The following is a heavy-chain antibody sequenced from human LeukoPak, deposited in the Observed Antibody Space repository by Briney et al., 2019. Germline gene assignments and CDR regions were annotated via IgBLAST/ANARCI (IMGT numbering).Heavy chain of an antibody. J-gene: IGHJ5*02. CDR3: ARDQVRDFWSGLNRANWFDP. CDR1: GFTFSSYG. Sequence: LRLSCAASGFTFSSYGMHWVRQAPGKGLEWVAVISYDGSNKYYADSVKGRFTISRDNSKNTLYLQMNSLRAEDTAVYYRARDQVRDFWSGLNRANWFDPWGQGTLVTVSS. CDR2: ISYDGSNK. V-gene: IGHV3-30*03. D-gene: IGHD3-3*01.